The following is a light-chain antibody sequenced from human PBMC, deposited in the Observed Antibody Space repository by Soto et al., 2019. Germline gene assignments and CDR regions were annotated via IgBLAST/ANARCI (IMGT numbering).Light chain of an antibody. J-gene: IGKJ2*01. CDR2: KAS. V-gene: IGKV1-5*03. CDR1: QSISNW. CDR3: QQYDRFPYT. Sequence: DIPMTQSPSTLSESVGDTVTITCRASQSISNWLAWYQQKPGQAPKLLIHKASTLESGVPSRFSGSGSGTEFTLTISSLQPDDFATFYCQQYDRFPYTFGQGTKLEIK.